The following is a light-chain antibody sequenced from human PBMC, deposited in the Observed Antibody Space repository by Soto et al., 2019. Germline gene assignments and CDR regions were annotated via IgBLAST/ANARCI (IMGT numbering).Light chain of an antibody. V-gene: IGLV1-47*01. J-gene: IGLJ3*02. CDR1: SSNIGRNY. CDR2: KND. Sequence: QSVVSQPPSASGTPGQRVTISCSGSSSNIGRNYVYWYQQFPGTAPKLLTFKNDQRPSGVPDRFSGSKSGTSAFLAISGLRSEDEADYYCATWDASLSGWVFGGGTKLTVL. CDR3: ATWDASLSGWV.